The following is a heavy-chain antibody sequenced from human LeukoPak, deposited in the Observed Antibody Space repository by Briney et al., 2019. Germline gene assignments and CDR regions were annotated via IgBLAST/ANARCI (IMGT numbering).Heavy chain of an antibody. Sequence: SETLSLTCTVSGGSISSCYWSWIRQPPGKGLEWIGYIYYSGSTNYNPSLKSRVTISVDTSKNQFSLKLSSVTAADTAVYYCARDRTQLERWGYYYYGMDVWGKGTTVTVSS. V-gene: IGHV4-59*01. CDR3: ARDRTQLERWGYYYYGMDV. CDR1: GGSISSCY. D-gene: IGHD1-1*01. CDR2: IYYSGST. J-gene: IGHJ6*04.